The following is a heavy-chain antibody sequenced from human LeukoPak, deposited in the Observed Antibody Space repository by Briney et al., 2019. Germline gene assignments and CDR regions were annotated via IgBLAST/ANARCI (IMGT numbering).Heavy chain of an antibody. V-gene: IGHV2-26*01. CDR1: GFALSNPRMG. J-gene: IGHJ4*02. CDR2: IFSNDEK. CDR3: ARIHDFWSGYYPYYFDY. Sequence: SGPVLVQATETLTLTCTVSGFALSNPRMGVSCILQPPGKALEWLAHIFSNDEKSYSTSLKSRLTISKDTSKSQVVLTMTNMDPVDTATYYCARIHDFWSGYYPYYFDYWGQGTLVTVSS. D-gene: IGHD3-3*01.